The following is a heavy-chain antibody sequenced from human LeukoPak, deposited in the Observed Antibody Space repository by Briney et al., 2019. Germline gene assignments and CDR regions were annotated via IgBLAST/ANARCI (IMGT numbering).Heavy chain of an antibody. CDR2: IIPIFAKA. V-gene: IGHV1-69*13. Sequence: SVKVSCKASGGTFNNYAINWVRQAPGQGLEWMGGIIPIFAKANYAQKFQGRVTITADESTRTAYMELSSLRSEDTAVYYCARGWLSETTVLTPYNYWGRGTLVSVSS. J-gene: IGHJ4*02. CDR1: GGTFNNYA. CDR3: ARGWLSETTVLTPYNY. D-gene: IGHD4-23*01.